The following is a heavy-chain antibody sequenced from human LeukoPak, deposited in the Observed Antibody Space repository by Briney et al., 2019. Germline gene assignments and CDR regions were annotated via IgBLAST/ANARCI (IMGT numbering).Heavy chain of an antibody. V-gene: IGHV3-9*01. Sequence: SLMLSCAASGFPFDDYAMDLVRPAPGKGLEWVSRISWNSGSIGDADSVKGRFTICRDNAKNSLYLQMNSLRAEDTALYYCAKEGPYYDSSGYCLDYWGQGTLVTVSS. CDR3: AKEGPYYDSSGYCLDY. J-gene: IGHJ4*02. D-gene: IGHD3-22*01. CDR1: GFPFDDYA. CDR2: ISWNSGSI.